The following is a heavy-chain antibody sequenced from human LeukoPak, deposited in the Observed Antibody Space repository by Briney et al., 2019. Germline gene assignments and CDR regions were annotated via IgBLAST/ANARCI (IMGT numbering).Heavy chain of an antibody. CDR2: ISSSGSTI. V-gene: IGHV3-48*03. CDR1: GFTFSSYE. CDR3: ARGRYAAHDAFDI. J-gene: IGHJ3*02. D-gene: IGHD5-12*01. Sequence: PGGSLRHSCAASGFTFSSYETNWVRQAPGKGLEWVSYISSSGSTIYYADSVKGRFTISRDNAKNSLYLQMNSLRAEDTAVYYCARGRYAAHDAFDIWGQGTMVTVSS.